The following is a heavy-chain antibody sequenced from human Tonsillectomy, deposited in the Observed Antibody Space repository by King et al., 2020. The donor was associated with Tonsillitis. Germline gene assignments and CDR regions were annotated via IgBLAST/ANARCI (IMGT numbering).Heavy chain of an antibody. V-gene: IGHV1-2*02. CDR2: INPKGGGT. D-gene: IGHD1-26*01. Sequence: VQLVESGAEVKKPGASVKVSCKASGYIFSGHYLHWVRQAPGQGLEWMGWINPKGGGTKYAQKYKGRVTMTRDTSTTAYMELIRLRFDDTAVYYCSREWEYDAFDIWGQGTMVTVSS. CDR3: SREWEYDAFDI. J-gene: IGHJ3*02. CDR1: GYIFSGHY.